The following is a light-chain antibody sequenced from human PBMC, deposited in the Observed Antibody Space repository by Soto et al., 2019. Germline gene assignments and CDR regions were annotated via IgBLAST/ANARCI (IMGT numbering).Light chain of an antibody. J-gene: IGKJ1*01. CDR2: DAS. CDR3: QQRSNWWT. CDR1: QSVTSF. V-gene: IGKV3-11*01. Sequence: ETVLTQSPATLSLSPVERATLSCRASQSVTSFLAWYQQKPGQAPRLLIYDASDRATGVPARFSGSGSGTDFTLTISSLEPEDFAVYYCQQRSNWWTFGQGTKVDNK.